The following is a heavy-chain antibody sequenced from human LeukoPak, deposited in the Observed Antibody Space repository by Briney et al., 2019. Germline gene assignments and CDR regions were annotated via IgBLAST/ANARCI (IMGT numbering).Heavy chain of an antibody. D-gene: IGHD3-10*01. CDR3: ARDSGTTGEVKFDP. CDR2: IYNGGII. V-gene: IGHV4-4*07. Sequence: SESLSLTCTVSGDSISRYYWSWIRQPAGKGLEWIGRIYNGGIITYNPSLKSRVTMSIDTSNNQFSLRLRFVTAADTAVYYCARDSGTTGEVKFDPWGQGTLVTVSS. CDR1: GDSISRYY. J-gene: IGHJ5*02.